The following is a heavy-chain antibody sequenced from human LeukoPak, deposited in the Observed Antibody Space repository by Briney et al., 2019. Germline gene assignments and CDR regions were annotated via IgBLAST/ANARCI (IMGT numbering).Heavy chain of an antibody. J-gene: IGHJ4*02. CDR1: GFTFSSYA. CDR2: VSGGGYTT. V-gene: IGHV3-23*01. D-gene: IGHD5-18*01. CDR3: VKAAVDTSYFDY. Sequence: PGGSLRLSCAVSGFTFSSYAMSWVRQAPGKGLEWVSTVSGGGYTTYYADSVKGRVTISRDNFRNTLYLQMNRLILEDTAVYFCVKAAVDTSYFDYWGQGTLVTVSS.